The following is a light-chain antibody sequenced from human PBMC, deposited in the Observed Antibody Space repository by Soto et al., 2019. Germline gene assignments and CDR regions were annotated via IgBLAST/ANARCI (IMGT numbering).Light chain of an antibody. J-gene: IGKJ1*01. V-gene: IGKV3-20*01. CDR3: QQYGSSPRT. Sequence: EIVLTQSPGTLSLSPGERATLSCRASQSVSSSYLAWYQQKPGLAPRLLIYGASNRATGIPDRFSGSGSGTDFTLTISRLEPEDFAVYYCQQYGSSPRTFGQGTKVEIK. CDR2: GAS. CDR1: QSVSSSY.